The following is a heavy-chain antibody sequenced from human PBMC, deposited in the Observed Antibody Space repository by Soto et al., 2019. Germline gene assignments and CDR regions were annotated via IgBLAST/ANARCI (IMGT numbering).Heavy chain of an antibody. V-gene: IGHV3-30*03. Sequence: QPGGSLRLSCAASGFTFSSYGMHWVRQAPGKGLEWVAVISYDGSNKYYADSVKGRFTISRDNSKNTLYLQMNSLRAEDTAVYYCARGAITANPIVSYGFDIWGQGTMVTVS. CDR2: ISYDGSNK. CDR3: ARGAITANPIVSYGFDI. CDR1: GFTFSSYG. D-gene: IGHD1-20*01. J-gene: IGHJ3*02.